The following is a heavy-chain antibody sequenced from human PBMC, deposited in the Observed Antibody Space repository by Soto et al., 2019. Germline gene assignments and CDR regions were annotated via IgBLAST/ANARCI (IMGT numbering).Heavy chain of an antibody. CDR2: ISYDGSNK. CDR1: GFTFSSYG. Sequence: QVQLVESGGGVVQPGRSLRLSCAASGFTFSSYGMHWVRQAPGKGLEWVAVISYDGSNKYYADSVKGRFTISRDNSKNTLYLQMNSLRAEDTAVYYCAKDLRSGAYDSSGYQAGGGMDVWGQGTTVTVSS. D-gene: IGHD3-22*01. CDR3: AKDLRSGAYDSSGYQAGGGMDV. V-gene: IGHV3-30*18. J-gene: IGHJ6*02.